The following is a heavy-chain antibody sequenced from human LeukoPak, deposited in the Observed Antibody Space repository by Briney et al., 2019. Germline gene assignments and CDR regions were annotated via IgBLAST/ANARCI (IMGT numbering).Heavy chain of an antibody. CDR3: AIRSRGIWFGEHHSPPPGYYFDY. V-gene: IGHV4-30-4*01. J-gene: IGHJ4*02. Sequence: SQTLSLTCTVSGGSISSGDYYWSWIRQPPGKGLEWIGYIYYSGSTYYNPPLKSRVTISVDTSKNQFSLKLSSVTAADTAVYYCAIRSRGIWFGEHHSPPPGYYFDYWGQGTLVTVSS. D-gene: IGHD3-10*01. CDR1: GGSISSGDYY. CDR2: IYYSGST.